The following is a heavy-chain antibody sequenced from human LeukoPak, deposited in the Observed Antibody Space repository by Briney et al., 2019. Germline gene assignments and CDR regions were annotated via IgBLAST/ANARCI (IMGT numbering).Heavy chain of an antibody. CDR1: GGSFSGFY. V-gene: IGHV4-34*01. D-gene: IGHD6-19*01. Sequence: SETLSLTCAVYGGSFSGFYWSWIRQPPGKGLEWSGEINHSGSTNYNPSLKSRVTISVDTSKNQFSLKLSSVTAADTAVYYCARAYIAVAATDYYYYMDVWGEGTTVTVSS. CDR3: ARAYIAVAATDYYYYMDV. J-gene: IGHJ6*03. CDR2: INHSGST.